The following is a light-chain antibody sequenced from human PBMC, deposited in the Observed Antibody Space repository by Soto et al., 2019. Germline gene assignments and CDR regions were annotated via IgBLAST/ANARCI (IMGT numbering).Light chain of an antibody. J-gene: IGKJ4*01. V-gene: IGKV1-39*01. CDR1: QSIGRY. CDR2: GAS. CDR3: QQSYSSLLT. Sequence: DIQMTQSPSSLSASVGDRVTITCRASQSIGRYLNWYQHRPGKAPQLLIYGASTLQSGVPSRFSGSGSGTEFTLTITSLQPEDFATYFCQQSYSSLLTVGGGTKVEIK.